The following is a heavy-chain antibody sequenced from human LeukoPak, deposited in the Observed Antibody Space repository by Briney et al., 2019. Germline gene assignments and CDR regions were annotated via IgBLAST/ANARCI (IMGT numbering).Heavy chain of an antibody. CDR1: GYTFTGYY. D-gene: IGHD3-22*01. V-gene: IGHV1-2*02. CDR3: AGDLYYDSSGYYYYYYYMDV. Sequence: ASVKVSCKASGYTFTGYYMHWVRQAPGQGLEWMGWINPNSGGTNYAQKFQGRVTMTRDTSISTACMELSRLRSDDTAVYYCAGDLYYDSSGYYYYYYYMDVWGKGTTVTVSS. CDR2: INPNSGGT. J-gene: IGHJ6*03.